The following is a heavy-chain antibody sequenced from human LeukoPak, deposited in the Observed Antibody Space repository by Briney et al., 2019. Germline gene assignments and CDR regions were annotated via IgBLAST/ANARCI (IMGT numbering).Heavy chain of an antibody. CDR3: ARAKKRSGRSRNFYLDV. CDR2: IYTSGTTT. Sequence: PSETLSLTCTVSDDPINSGVYYWNWIRQPAGKGLEWIGHIYTSGTTTNSNPSLKSRVAISLDTSKNHFSLKLSSVTAAGTAVYYCARAKKRSGRSRNFYLDVWGKGTTVTVSS. D-gene: IGHD1-26*01. J-gene: IGHJ6*03. V-gene: IGHV4-61*09. CDR1: DDPINSGVYY.